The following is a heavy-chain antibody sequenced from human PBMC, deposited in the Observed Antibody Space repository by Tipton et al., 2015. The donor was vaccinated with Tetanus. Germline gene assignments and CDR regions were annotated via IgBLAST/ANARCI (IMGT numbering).Heavy chain of an antibody. CDR2: IDYRGNT. V-gene: IGHV4-31*03. CDR1: GDSIDGGFKN. CDR3: ASDPALMGNFDY. J-gene: IGHJ4*02. Sequence: GLVKPSETLSLTCTVSGDSIDGGFKNWGWIRQQPGKGLEWIGYIDYRGNTYYNPSLRRRVTFSFDTSENQFSLKLTSVAAADTAVYYCASDPALMGNFDYWGQGTLVTVSS. D-gene: IGHD2-2*01.